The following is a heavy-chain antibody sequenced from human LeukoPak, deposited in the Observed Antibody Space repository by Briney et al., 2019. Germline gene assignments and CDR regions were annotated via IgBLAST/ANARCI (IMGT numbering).Heavy chain of an antibody. D-gene: IGHD2-21*01. Sequence: ASVKVSCKASGYTFTGYYMHWVRQAPGQGLEWMGWINPNSGGTNYAQKFQDRVTMTRDTSISTAYMELSRLRPDDTAVYYCARVMGTYCGGDCYSGFDYWGQGTLATVSS. CDR2: INPNSGGT. CDR1: GYTFTGYY. CDR3: ARVMGTYCGGDCYSGFDY. V-gene: IGHV1-2*02. J-gene: IGHJ4*02.